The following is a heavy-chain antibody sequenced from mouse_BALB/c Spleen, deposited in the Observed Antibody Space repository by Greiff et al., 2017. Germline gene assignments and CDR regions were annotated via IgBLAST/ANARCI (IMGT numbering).Heavy chain of an antibody. V-gene: IGHV1S81*02. J-gene: IGHJ3*01. Sequence: QVQLQQSGAELVKPGASVKLSCKASGYTFTSYWMHWVKQRPGQGLEWIGEINPSNGRTNYNEKFKSKATLTVDKSSSTAYMQLSSLTSEDSAVYYCARGGYGSSYWFAYWGQGTLVTVSA. CDR1: GYTFTSYW. D-gene: IGHD1-1*01. CDR2: INPSNGRT. CDR3: ARGGYGSSYWFAY.